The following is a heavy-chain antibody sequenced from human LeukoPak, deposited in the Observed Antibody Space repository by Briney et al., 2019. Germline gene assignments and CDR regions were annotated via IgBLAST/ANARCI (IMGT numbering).Heavy chain of an antibody. CDR1: GVTLSNYG. CDR3: AKRGVVIRVILVGFHKEAYYFDS. CDR2: ISDSGGRT. Sequence: GGSLRLSCAVSGVTLSNYGMSWVRQAPGKGLEWVAGISDSGGRTNYADSVKGRFTISRDNPKNTLYLQMNSLRAEDTAVYFCAKRGVVIRVILVGFHKEAYYFDSWGQGAPVTVSS. J-gene: IGHJ4*02. D-gene: IGHD3-22*01. V-gene: IGHV3-23*01.